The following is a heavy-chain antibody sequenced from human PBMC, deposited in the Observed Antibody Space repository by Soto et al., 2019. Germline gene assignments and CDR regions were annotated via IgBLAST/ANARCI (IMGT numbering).Heavy chain of an antibody. CDR1: GDSVSSNSAA. V-gene: IGHV6-1*01. Sequence: SQTLSLTCAISGDSVSSNSAAWNWIRQSPSRGLEWLGRTYYRSNWYNDYAISVKSRITINPDTSKNQFSLQLTSVTPEDTALYYCARSTSSVGNNWFDPWGQGTLVTVSS. CDR2: TYYRSNWYN. CDR3: ARSTSSVGNNWFDP. D-gene: IGHD4-4*01. J-gene: IGHJ5*01.